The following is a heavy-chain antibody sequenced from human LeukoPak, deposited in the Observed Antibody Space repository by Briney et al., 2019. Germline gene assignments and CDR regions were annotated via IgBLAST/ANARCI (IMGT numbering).Heavy chain of an antibody. CDR2: INHSGST. CDR3: ARGPREAIVAYYYFDY. J-gene: IGHJ4*02. V-gene: IGHV4-34*01. CDR1: GGSFSGYY. Sequence: PSETLSLTCAVYGGSFSGYYWSWIRQPPGKGLEWIGEINHSGSTNYNPSLKSRVTISVDTSKSQFSLKLSSVTAADTAVYYCARGPREAIVAYYYFDYWGQGTLVTVSS. D-gene: IGHD3-22*01.